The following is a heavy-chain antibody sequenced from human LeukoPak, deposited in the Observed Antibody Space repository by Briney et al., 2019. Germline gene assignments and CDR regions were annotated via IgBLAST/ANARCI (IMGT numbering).Heavy chain of an antibody. CDR2: ITDSGSGT. CDR3: ARDEAYSSEP. D-gene: IGHD6-13*01. J-gene: IGHJ5*02. V-gene: IGHV3-23*01. CDR1: GVTFSSHG. Sequence: GGSLRLSCAASGVTFSSHGMSWVRQAPGKGLEWVSSITDSGSGTCYADSVKGRFTISRDNAKNTLYLQMNSLRAEDTAVYYCARDEAYSSEPWGQGTLVTVSS.